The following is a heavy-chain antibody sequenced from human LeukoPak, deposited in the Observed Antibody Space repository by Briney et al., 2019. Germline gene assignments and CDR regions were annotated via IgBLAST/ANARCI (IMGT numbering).Heavy chain of an antibody. CDR3: ARGVGFSGYVDY. CDR1: GFTFSSFE. CDR2: ISSCGSTI. J-gene: IGHJ4*02. Sequence: PGGSLRLSCAASGFTFSSFEMKWVRQAPGKGLEWVSYISSCGSTIYYADSVKGRFTISRDNAKKSLYLQMNSLRAEDTAVYYCARGVGFSGYVDYWGQGTLVTVSS. V-gene: IGHV3-48*03. D-gene: IGHD5-12*01.